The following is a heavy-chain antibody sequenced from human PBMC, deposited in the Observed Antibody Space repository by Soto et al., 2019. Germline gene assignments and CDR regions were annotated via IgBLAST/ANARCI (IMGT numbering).Heavy chain of an antibody. CDR2: ISGSGSDT. J-gene: IGHJ6*03. D-gene: IGHD5-12*01. Sequence: GGSLRLSCVASGFAFSNSAMSWVRQAPGKGLEWVSAISGSGSDTYFADSVKGRFTISRDNSKNTLFLQMNGLRVEDTAVYYCAKVASPPSTYYFYYMDVWGKGTTVTVSS. V-gene: IGHV3-23*01. CDR3: AKVASPPSTYYFYYMDV. CDR1: GFAFSNSA.